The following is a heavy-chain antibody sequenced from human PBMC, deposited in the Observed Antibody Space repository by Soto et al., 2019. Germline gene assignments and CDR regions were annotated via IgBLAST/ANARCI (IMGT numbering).Heavy chain of an antibody. J-gene: IGHJ2*01. CDR3: ASRYSSGWSYWYFDL. D-gene: IGHD6-19*01. V-gene: IGHV3-66*01. CDR1: GFTVSSNY. CDR2: HYSGGSR. Sequence: EVQLVESGGGLVQPGGSLRLSCAASGFTVSSNYMSWVRQAPGKGLEWVSVHYSGGSRYYADSVKGRFTISRDNAKNTRYLQMNSLRAEDTAVYYCASRYSSGWSYWYFDLWGRGTLVTVSS.